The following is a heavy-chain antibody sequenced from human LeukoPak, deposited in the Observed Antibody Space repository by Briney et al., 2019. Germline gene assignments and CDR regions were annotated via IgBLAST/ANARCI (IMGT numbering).Heavy chain of an antibody. Sequence: GGSLRLSCAASGFTVSNNYMNWVRQAPGKGLEWVSLIYSGGDTHYADSVKGRFTISRDSSKNTLYLQMNSLRAEDTAVYYCARDPPAVRTTTYAWGQGTLVTVSS. CDR2: IYSGGDT. J-gene: IGHJ5*02. CDR3: ARDPPAVRTTTYA. V-gene: IGHV3-66*01. CDR1: GFTVSNNY. D-gene: IGHD4/OR15-4a*01.